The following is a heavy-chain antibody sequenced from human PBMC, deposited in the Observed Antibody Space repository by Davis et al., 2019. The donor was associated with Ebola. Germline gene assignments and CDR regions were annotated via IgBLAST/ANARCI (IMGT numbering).Heavy chain of an antibody. Sequence: GESLKISCAASGFTFTSYAMDWVRQAPGKGLEWVSYISSRGTNIYYADSVKGRFTISRDIAKNSLYLQMNSLRAEDTAVYYCARLEAGSGWYGYFNYWGQGTLVTISS. D-gene: IGHD6-19*01. CDR1: GFTFTSYA. J-gene: IGHJ4*02. CDR2: ISSRGTNI. CDR3: ARLEAGSGWYGYFNY. V-gene: IGHV3-48*04.